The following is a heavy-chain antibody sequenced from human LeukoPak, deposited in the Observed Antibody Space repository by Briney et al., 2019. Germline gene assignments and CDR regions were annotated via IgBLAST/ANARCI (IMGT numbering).Heavy chain of an antibody. Sequence: GGSLRLSCAASGFTVSSNYMSWVRQAPGKGLEWVSVIYSGGSTYYADSVKGRFTISRDNSKNTLYLQMNSLRAEDTAVYYCARDYYYDSSGYYPLDYWGQGTLVTVSS. D-gene: IGHD3-22*01. J-gene: IGHJ4*02. CDR2: IYSGGST. V-gene: IGHV3-66*01. CDR1: GFTVSSNY. CDR3: ARDYYYDSSGYYPLDY.